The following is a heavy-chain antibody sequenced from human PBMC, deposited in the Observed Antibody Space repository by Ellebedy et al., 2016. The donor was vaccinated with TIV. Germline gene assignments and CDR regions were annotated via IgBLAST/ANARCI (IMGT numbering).Heavy chain of an antibody. D-gene: IGHD4-23*01. Sequence: PGGSLRLSCAASGFTFSSSAMSWVLQAPGKGLEWVSSISGSGDTDYADSVKGRFTISRDNSKNTLFLQMNSLRAEDTALYYCAKDSRWEHENWGQGTLVAVSS. V-gene: IGHV3-23*01. J-gene: IGHJ4*02. CDR2: ISGSGDT. CDR1: GFTFSSSA. CDR3: AKDSRWEHEN.